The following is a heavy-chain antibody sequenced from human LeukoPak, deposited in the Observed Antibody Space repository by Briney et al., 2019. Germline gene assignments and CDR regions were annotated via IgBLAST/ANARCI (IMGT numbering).Heavy chain of an antibody. D-gene: IGHD1-1*01. J-gene: IGHJ4*02. V-gene: IGHV3-33*06. CDR2: IWYDGSNK. Sequence: PGRSLRLSCAASGFTFSSYGMHWVRQAPGKGLEWVAVIWYDGSNKYYADSVEGRFTISRDNSKNTLYLQMNSLRAEDTAVYYCAKNQDNNNWYYFDYWGQGTLVTVSS. CDR3: AKNQDNNNWYYFDY. CDR1: GFTFSSYG.